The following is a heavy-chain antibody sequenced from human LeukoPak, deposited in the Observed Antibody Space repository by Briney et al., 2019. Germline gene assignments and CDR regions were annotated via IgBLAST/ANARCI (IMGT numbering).Heavy chain of an antibody. Sequence: GGSLRLSCAASGFTFSSYGMHWARQAPGKGLEWVAVISYDGSNKYYADSVKGRFTISRDNSKNTLYLQMNSLRAEDTAVYYCAKDPMIASGYFDYWGQGTLVTVSS. V-gene: IGHV3-30*18. CDR3: AKDPMIASGYFDY. CDR2: ISYDGSNK. CDR1: GFTFSSYG. J-gene: IGHJ4*02. D-gene: IGHD3-16*01.